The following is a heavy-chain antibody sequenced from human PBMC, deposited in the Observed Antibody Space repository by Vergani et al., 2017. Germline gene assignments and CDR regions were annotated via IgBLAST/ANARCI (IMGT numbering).Heavy chain of an antibody. Sequence: QLQLQESGPGLVKPSQTLSLTCTVSGGSISSGSYYWSWIRQPAGKGLEWIGRIYTSGSTNYNPSLKSRVTISVDTSKNQFSLKLSSVTAADTAVYYCARVGGDYGGTYFDYWGQGTLVTVSS. D-gene: IGHD4-23*01. J-gene: IGHJ4*02. CDR3: ARVGGDYGGTYFDY. CDR1: GGSISSGSYY. CDR2: IYTSGST. V-gene: IGHV4-61*02.